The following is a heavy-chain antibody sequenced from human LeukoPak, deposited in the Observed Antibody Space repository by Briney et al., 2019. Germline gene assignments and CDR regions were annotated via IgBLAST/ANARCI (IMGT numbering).Heavy chain of an antibody. CDR1: RFTFSSYE. Sequence: GGSLRLSCAASRFTFSSYEMNWVRQAPGKGLEWVSYISASGGTKYYADSVKGRFTISRDNAKNSLYLQMNSLKTEDTAVYYCTTDLDYWGQGTLVTVSS. CDR2: ISASGGTK. CDR3: TTDLDY. J-gene: IGHJ4*02. V-gene: IGHV3-48*03.